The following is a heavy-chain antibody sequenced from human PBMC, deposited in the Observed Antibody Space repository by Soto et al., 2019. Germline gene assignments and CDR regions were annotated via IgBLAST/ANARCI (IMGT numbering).Heavy chain of an antibody. CDR1: GFTFSSYS. CDR3: ARDPSSWYQ. CDR2: ISSSSSTI. J-gene: IGHJ4*02. D-gene: IGHD6-13*01. V-gene: IGHV3-48*01. Sequence: EVQLVESGGGLVQPGGSLRLSCAASGFTFSSYSMNWVRQAPGKGLEWVSYISSSSSTIYYADSVKGRFTISRDNAKNSLYLQMNSLRAEDTAVYYCARDPSSWYQWGQGTLVTVSS.